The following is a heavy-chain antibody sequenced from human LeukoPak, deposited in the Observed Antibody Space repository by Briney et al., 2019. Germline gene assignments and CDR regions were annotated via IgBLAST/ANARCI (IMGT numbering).Heavy chain of an antibody. V-gene: IGHV4-39*01. J-gene: IGHJ3*02. Sequence: PSETLSLTCTVSGGSISSSSYYWGWIRQPPGKGLEGIGSIYYSGSTYYNPSLKSRVTISVDTSKNQFSLKLTSVTAADTAVYYCARHLDYYDSSGYFNWDAFDIWGQGTMVTVSS. CDR3: ARHLDYYDSSGYFNWDAFDI. D-gene: IGHD3-22*01. CDR2: IYYSGST. CDR1: GGSISSSSYY.